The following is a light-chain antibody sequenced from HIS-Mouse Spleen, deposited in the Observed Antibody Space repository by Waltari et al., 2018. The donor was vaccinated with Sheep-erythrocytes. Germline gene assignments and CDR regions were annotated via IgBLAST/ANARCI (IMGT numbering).Light chain of an antibody. CDR3: QAWDSSTAWV. CDR2: QDS. Sequence: SYELTQPPSVSVSPGQTASITCSGDKLGDKYACWYQQKPGQSPVLVIYQDSKRPSGSPGRCSGSNSGNTATLTISGTQAMDEADYYCQAWDSSTAWVFGGGTKLTVL. CDR1: KLGDKY. V-gene: IGLV3-1*01. J-gene: IGLJ3*02.